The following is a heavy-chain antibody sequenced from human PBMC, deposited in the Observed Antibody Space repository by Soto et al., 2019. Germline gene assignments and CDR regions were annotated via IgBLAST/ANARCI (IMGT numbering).Heavy chain of an antibody. D-gene: IGHD2-2*01. V-gene: IGHV1-2*02. Sequence: ASVKVSCKASGYTFSDYYIHWVRQAPGQGLEWMGWINPNSGGTKYAPKFQGGVTMTRDTSITTAYMELSRLRSGDTAVYYCAREPAAAKPEGVDFWGQGTLVTVSS. J-gene: IGHJ4*02. CDR3: AREPAAAKPEGVDF. CDR1: GYTFSDYY. CDR2: INPNSGGT.